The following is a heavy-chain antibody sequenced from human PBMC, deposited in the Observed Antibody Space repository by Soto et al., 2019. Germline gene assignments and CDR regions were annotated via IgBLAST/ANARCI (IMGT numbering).Heavy chain of an antibody. J-gene: IGHJ6*03. CDR2: IIPILGIA. CDR3: ARHLGELSLDYYYYYMDV. D-gene: IGHD3-16*02. Sequence: GASVKVSCKASGGTFSSYTISWVRQAPGQGLEWMGRIIPILGIANYAQKFQGRVTITADKSTSTAYMELSSLRSEDTAVYYCARHLGELSLDYYYYYMDVWGKGTTVTVSS. V-gene: IGHV1-69*02. CDR1: GGTFSSYT.